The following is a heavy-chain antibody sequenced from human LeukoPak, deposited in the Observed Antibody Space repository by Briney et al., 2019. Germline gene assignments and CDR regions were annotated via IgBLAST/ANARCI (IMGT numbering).Heavy chain of an antibody. D-gene: IGHD1-26*01. CDR1: GYTFTSYY. V-gene: IGHV1-46*01. J-gene: IGHJ4*02. CDR3: ARDRGWELRWFELDY. Sequence: RGASVKVSCKASGYTFTSYYMHWVRQAPGQGLEWMGIINPSGGSTSYAQKFQGRVTMTRDMSTSTVYMELSSLRSEDTAVYYCARDRGWELRWFELDYWGQGTLVTVSS. CDR2: INPSGGST.